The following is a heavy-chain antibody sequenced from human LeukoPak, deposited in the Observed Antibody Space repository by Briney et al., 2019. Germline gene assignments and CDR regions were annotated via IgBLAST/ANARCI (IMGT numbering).Heavy chain of an antibody. CDR2: ISAYNGNT. CDR3: AGVMRGRPLDTAPYYYYYYMDV. V-gene: IGHV1-18*01. Sequence: ASVKVSCKASGYTFTSYGISWVRQAPGQGLEWMGWISAYNGNTNYAQKLQGRVTMTTDTSTSTAYMELRSLRSDDTAVYYCAGVMRGRPLDTAPYYYYYYMDVWGKGTTVTVSS. CDR1: GYTFTSYG. J-gene: IGHJ6*03. D-gene: IGHD5-18*01.